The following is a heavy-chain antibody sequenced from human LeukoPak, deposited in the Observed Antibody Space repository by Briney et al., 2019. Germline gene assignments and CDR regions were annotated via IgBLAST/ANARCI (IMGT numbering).Heavy chain of an antibody. CDR2: ITRSGGST. CDR3: AKGPPTMIVVVPFLDY. J-gene: IGHJ4*02. CDR1: GFTFNSNS. D-gene: IGHD3-22*01. V-gene: IGHV3-23*01. Sequence: GGSLRLSCAASGFTFNSNSMKWVRQAPGKGLEWVSAITRSGGSTFYADSVKGRFTISRDNSKNTLYLQMNSLRAEDTAVYYCAKGPPTMIVVVPFLDYWGQGTLVTVSS.